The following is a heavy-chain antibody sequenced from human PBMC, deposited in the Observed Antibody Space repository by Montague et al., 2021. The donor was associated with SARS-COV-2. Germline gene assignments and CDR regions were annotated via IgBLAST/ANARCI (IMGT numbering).Heavy chain of an antibody. V-gene: IGHV4-34*01. D-gene: IGHD1-26*01. J-gene: IGHJ6*02. Sequence: SETLPLTCAVYGGSFSGYYWSWIRQPPGKGLEWIGEINHSGSTNYNPSLKSRVTISVDTSKNQFSLKLSSVTAADTAVYYCARGLGRIEDVWGQGTTVTVSS. CDR2: INHSGST. CDR3: ARGLGRIEDV. CDR1: GGSFSGYY.